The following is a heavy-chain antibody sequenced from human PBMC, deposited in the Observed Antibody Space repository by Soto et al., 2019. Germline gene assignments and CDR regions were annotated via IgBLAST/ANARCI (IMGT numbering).Heavy chain of an antibody. CDR3: ARQIRYTYGYFPRYIDQ. J-gene: IGHJ4*02. V-gene: IGHV4-30-4*01. D-gene: IGHD5-18*01. CDR1: GGSVTSDEDY. CDR2: ISNSGST. Sequence: SETLSLTCTVSGGSVTSDEDYWSWIRQSPGKGLEWIGYISNSGSTGYNPSLKTRLSMSVDRSKNQFTLRLTSVTAADSAMYFCARQIRYTYGYFPRYIDQWGQGTRVTVSS.